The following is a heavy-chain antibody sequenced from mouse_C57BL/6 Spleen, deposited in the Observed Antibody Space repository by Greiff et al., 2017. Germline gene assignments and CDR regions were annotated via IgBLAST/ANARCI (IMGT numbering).Heavy chain of an antibody. J-gene: IGHJ2*01. Sequence: VKLQQPGAELVRPGSSVKLSCKASGYTFTSYWMHWVKQRPIQGLEWIGNIDPSDSETHYNQKFKDKATLTVDKSSSTAYMQLSSLTSEDSAVYYCARGERRGYYFDYWGQGTTLTVSS. CDR1: GYTFTSYW. CDR2: IDPSDSET. V-gene: IGHV1-52*01. D-gene: IGHD2-12*01. CDR3: ARGERRGYYFDY.